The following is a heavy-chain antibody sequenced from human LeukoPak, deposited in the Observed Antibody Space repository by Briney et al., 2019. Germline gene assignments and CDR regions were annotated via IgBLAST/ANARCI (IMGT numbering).Heavy chain of an antibody. J-gene: IGHJ4*02. D-gene: IGHD2-15*01. Sequence: GGSLRLSCETSGFTFRTCGIHWVRQAPGKGLEWVALMSSDAIKTYYADSVKGRFSISRDSSKDTLYLQMNSLRAEDTAVYYCAKDHAGSGRAFESWGQGTLVTVSS. V-gene: IGHV3-30*04. CDR1: GFTFRTCG. CDR2: MSSDAIKT. CDR3: AKDHAGSGRAFES.